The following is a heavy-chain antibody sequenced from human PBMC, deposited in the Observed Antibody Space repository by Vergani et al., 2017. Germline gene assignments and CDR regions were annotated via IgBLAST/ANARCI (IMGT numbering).Heavy chain of an antibody. CDR2: ISSSGSTI. J-gene: IGHJ6*03. CDR3: AKSATVTTRNYYYYYMDV. Sequence: QVQLVESGGGLVKPGGSLRLSCAASGFTFSDYYMSWIRQAPGKGLEWVSYISSSGSTIYYADSVKGRFTISRDNAKNSLYLQMNSLRAEDTAVYYCAKSATVTTRNYYYYYMDVWGKGTTVTVSS. D-gene: IGHD4-17*01. CDR1: GFTFSDYY. V-gene: IGHV3-11*04.